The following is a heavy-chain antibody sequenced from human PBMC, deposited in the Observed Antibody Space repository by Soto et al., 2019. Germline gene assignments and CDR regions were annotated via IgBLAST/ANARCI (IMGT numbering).Heavy chain of an antibody. J-gene: IGHJ6*02. CDR2: ISYDGSNK. Sequence: PGGSLRLSCAASGFTFSSYGMHWVRQAPGKGLEWVAVISYDGSNKYYADSVKGRFTISRDNSKNTLYLQMNSLRAEDTAVYYCAKDLPYSSSWYLPYYYYGMDVWGQGTTVTVSS. CDR1: GFTFSSYG. CDR3: AKDLPYSSSWYLPYYYYGMDV. V-gene: IGHV3-30*18. D-gene: IGHD6-13*01.